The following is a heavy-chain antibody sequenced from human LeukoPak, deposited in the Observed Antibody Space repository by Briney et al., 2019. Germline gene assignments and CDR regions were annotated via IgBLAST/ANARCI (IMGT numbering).Heavy chain of an antibody. CDR2: INHSGST. CDR1: GGSFSGYY. Sequence: SETLSLTCAVYGGSFSGYYWSWIRQPPGKGLEWIGEINHSGSTNYNPSLKSRVTISVDTSKNQFSLKLSSVTAADTAVYYCARLRVRYFDWLPSNWFDPWGQGTLVTVSS. CDR3: ARLRVRYFDWLPSNWFDP. J-gene: IGHJ5*02. D-gene: IGHD3-9*01. V-gene: IGHV4-34*01.